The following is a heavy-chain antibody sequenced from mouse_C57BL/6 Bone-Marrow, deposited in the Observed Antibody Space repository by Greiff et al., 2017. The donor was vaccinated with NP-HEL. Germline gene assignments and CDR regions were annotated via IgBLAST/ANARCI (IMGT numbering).Heavy chain of an antibody. D-gene: IGHD2-4*01. Sequence: VMLMESGAELARPGASVKLSCKASGYTFTSYGISWVKQRTGQGLEWIGEIYPRSGNTYYNEKFKGKATLTVDKSSSTAYMELRSLTSEDSAVYFYLCYNYDVYCDYGGQGTALTVTA. CDR3: LCYNYDVYCDY. CDR2: IYPRSGNT. J-gene: IGHJ2*01. CDR1: GYTFTSYG. V-gene: IGHV1-81*01.